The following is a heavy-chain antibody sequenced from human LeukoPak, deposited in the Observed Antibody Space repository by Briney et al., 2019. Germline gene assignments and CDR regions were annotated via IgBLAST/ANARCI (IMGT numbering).Heavy chain of an antibody. J-gene: IGHJ4*02. CDR3: ARDRARDGYFDY. CDR1: GGSISSSSYY. V-gene: IGHV4-39*07. CDR2: IYYSGST. D-gene: IGHD5-24*01. Sequence: PSETLSLTCTVSGGSISSSSYYWGWIRQPPGKGLEWIGSIYYSGSTYFNPSLKSRVTISVDTSKNQFSLKLSSVTAADTAVYYCARDRARDGYFDYWGQGTLVTVSS.